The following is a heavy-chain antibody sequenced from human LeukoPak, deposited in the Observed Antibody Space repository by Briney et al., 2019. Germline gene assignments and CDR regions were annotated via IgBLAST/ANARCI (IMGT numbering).Heavy chain of an antibody. CDR3: AKGPGYCSGGSCYSAHMDV. Sequence: PGGSLRLSCAASGFTFSSYGMHWVRQAPGKGLEWVAFIRYDGSNKYYADSVKGRFTISRDNSKNTLYLQMNSLRAEDTAVYYCAKGPGYCSGGSCYSAHMDVWGKGTTVTISS. D-gene: IGHD2-15*01. CDR2: IRYDGSNK. CDR1: GFTFSSYG. V-gene: IGHV3-30*02. J-gene: IGHJ6*03.